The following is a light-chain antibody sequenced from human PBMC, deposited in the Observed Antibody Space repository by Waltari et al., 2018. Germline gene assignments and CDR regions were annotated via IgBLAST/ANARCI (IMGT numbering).Light chain of an antibody. CDR1: SSNIGAGYD. CDR3: QSYDRDLNAVL. Sequence: QSVLTQPPSVSGAPGQSVTISRTGSSSNIGAGYDVHWYQQIPGSAPKVLIYRDDNRPSGVPGRFSGSKSGTSASLSVTGLHVEDEADYFCQSYDRDLNAVLFGGGTKLTVL. CDR2: RDD. V-gene: IGLV1-40*01. J-gene: IGLJ2*01.